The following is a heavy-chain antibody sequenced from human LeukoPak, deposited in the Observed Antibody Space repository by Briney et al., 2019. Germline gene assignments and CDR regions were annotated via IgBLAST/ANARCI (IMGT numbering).Heavy chain of an antibody. Sequence: GGSLRLSCAASGFTFSSYSMNWVRQAPGKGLEWVSYISSSSSTIYYADSVKGRFTISRDNAKNSLYLQMNSLRAEDTAVYYCAKDRGEADEDLEYFQHWGQGTLVTVSS. CDR1: GFTFSSYS. J-gene: IGHJ1*01. V-gene: IGHV3-48*04. CDR2: ISSSSSTI. D-gene: IGHD2-21*01. CDR3: AKDRGEADEDLEYFQH.